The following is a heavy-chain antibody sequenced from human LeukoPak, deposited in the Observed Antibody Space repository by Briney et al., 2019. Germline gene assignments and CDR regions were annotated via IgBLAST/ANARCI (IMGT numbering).Heavy chain of an antibody. J-gene: IGHJ5*02. CDR1: GGTFISYA. CDR3: ARESGSITDWFDH. Sequence: SVKVSCKASGGTFISYAMSWVGQAPGEGLEGMGRIIAIFGTAKYAQKFQGRVTITTAHSTSTAYMELSSLRSEDPAVYYCARESGSITDWFDHWGQGTLVTVSS. D-gene: IGHD3-3*01. V-gene: IGHV1-69*05. CDR2: IIAIFGTA.